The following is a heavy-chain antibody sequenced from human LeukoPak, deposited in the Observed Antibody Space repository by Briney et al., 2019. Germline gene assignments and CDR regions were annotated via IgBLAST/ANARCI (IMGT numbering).Heavy chain of an antibody. Sequence: ASVKVSCKASGYTFTSYYIHWVRQAPGQGLEWMGVINPSGASTIYAQKFQGRVTMTRDMSASTVYMELSSLRSEDTAVYYCARDKQLDWAHYYYYYMDVWGKGTTVTVSS. J-gene: IGHJ6*03. D-gene: IGHD1-1*01. CDR2: INPSGAST. CDR3: ARDKQLDWAHYYYYYMDV. CDR1: GYTFTSYY. V-gene: IGHV1-46*01.